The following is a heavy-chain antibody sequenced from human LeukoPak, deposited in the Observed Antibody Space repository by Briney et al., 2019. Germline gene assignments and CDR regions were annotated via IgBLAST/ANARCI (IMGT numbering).Heavy chain of an antibody. CDR2: ISAYNGNT. CDR3: ARAYYYDSSGYPHY. CDR1: GYTLTSYG. V-gene: IGHV1-18*01. Sequence: GASVKVSCKASGYTLTSYGISWVRQAPGQGLEWMGWISAYNGNTNYAQKLQGRVTMTTDTSTSTAYMELRSLRSDDTAVYYCARAYYYDSSGYPHYWGQGTLVTVSS. D-gene: IGHD3-22*01. J-gene: IGHJ4*02.